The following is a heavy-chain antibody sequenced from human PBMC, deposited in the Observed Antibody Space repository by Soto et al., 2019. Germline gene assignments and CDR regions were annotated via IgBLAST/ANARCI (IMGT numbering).Heavy chain of an antibody. CDR1: GRSISSGCYS. CDR2: IYHSGST. J-gene: IGHJ4*02. Sequence: SETLSLTCAVSGRSISSGCYSWSWIRQPPGKGLEWIGYIYHSGSTYYNPSLKSRVTISVDRSKNQFSLKLSSVTAADTAVYYCARAGDSSGPVALGYWGQGTLVTVSS. D-gene: IGHD6-19*01. CDR3: ARAGDSSGPVALGY. V-gene: IGHV4-30-2*01.